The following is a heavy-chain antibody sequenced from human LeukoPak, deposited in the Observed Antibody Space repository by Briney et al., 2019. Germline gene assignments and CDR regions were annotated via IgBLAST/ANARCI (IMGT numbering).Heavy chain of an antibody. CDR2: IIPILGIA. V-gene: IGHV1-69*04. Sequence: SVKVSCKASGGTFSSYAISWVRQAPGQGLEWMGRIIPILGIANYAQKFQRRVTITADKSTSTAYMELSSLRSEDTAVYYCASGGSSSWGSWGQGTLVTVSS. D-gene: IGHD6-13*01. J-gene: IGHJ5*02. CDR1: GGTFSSYA. CDR3: ASGGSSSWGS.